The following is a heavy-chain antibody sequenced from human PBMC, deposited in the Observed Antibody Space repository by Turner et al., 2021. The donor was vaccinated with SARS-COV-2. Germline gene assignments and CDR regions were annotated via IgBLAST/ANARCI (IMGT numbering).Heavy chain of an antibody. CDR3: ARTFHSDSSGYHYVPYLQH. D-gene: IGHD3-22*01. J-gene: IGHJ1*01. CDR1: GYTFTGYY. V-gene: IGHV1-2*02. CDR2: INPNSGGT. Sequence: QVQLVQSGAEVKKPGASVKVSCKASGYTFTGYYMHWVRQAPGQGLEWMGWINPNSGGTNYAQKFQGGVTMTSDTSISTAYMELSRLRSDDTAVYYCARTFHSDSSGYHYVPYLQHWGQGTLLTVSS.